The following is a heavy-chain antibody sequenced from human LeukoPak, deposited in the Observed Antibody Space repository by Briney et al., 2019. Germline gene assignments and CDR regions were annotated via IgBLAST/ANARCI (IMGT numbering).Heavy chain of an antibody. J-gene: IGHJ4*02. Sequence: GGSLRLSCAASGFTFSRNSMNWVRQAPGKGLEWVSSISSGSTYIYYADSVKGRFTISRENDKNSLYLQMNSLRADDTALYYCARDADSGYYYIDYWGRGTLVTVSS. CDR2: ISSGSTYI. V-gene: IGHV3-21*01. D-gene: IGHD3-10*01. CDR3: ARDADSGYYYIDY. CDR1: GFTFSRNS.